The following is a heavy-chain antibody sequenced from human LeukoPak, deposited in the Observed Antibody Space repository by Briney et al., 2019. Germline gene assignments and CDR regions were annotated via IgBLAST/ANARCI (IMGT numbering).Heavy chain of an antibody. J-gene: IGHJ3*02. CDR1: GGSISSGGYS. D-gene: IGHD1-7*01. Sequence: SETLSLTCAVSGGSISSGGYSWSWIRQPPGKGLEWIGYIYYSGTTNYNPSLKSRVTISVDTSKNQFSLKLSSVTAADTAVYYCARVRDWNYDTIPSAFDIWGQGTMVTVSS. CDR3: ARVRDWNYDTIPSAFDI. CDR2: IYYSGTT. V-gene: IGHV4-61*08.